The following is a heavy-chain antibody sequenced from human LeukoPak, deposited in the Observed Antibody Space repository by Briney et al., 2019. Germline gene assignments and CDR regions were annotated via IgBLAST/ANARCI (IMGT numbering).Heavy chain of an antibody. CDR2: IYYSGST. D-gene: IGHD6-13*01. J-gene: IGHJ4*02. Sequence: SETLSLTCTVSGGSISSYHWSWIRQPPGKGLECIGYIYYSGSTNYNPSLKSRVTISVDTSKDQFSLKLSSVTAADTAVYYCARGYSSSWNYFDYWGQGTLVTVSS. CDR3: ARGYSSSWNYFDY. V-gene: IGHV4-59*01. CDR1: GGSISSYH.